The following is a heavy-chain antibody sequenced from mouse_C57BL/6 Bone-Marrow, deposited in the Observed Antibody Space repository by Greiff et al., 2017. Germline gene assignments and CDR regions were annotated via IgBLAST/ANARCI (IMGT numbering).Heavy chain of an antibody. J-gene: IGHJ3*01. CDR2: IYPGSGST. Sequence: VQLQQPGAELVKPGASVKMSCKASGYTFTSYWITWVKQRPGQGLEWIGDIYPGSGSTNYNEKFKSKATLTVDTTYSTAYMQLSSLTSEDSAVYYCARGRYDCYFAWFAYWGQGTLVTVSA. CDR3: ARGRYDCYFAWFAY. CDR1: GYTFTSYW. V-gene: IGHV1-55*01. D-gene: IGHD2-3*01.